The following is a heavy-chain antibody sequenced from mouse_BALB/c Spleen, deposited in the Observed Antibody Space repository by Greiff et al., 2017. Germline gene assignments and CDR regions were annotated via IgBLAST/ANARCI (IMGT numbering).Heavy chain of an antibody. CDR3: ARQEGSDY. Sequence: EVMLVESGGGLVKPGGSLKLSCAASGFTFSSYAMSWVRQTPEKRLEWVATISSGGSYTYYPDSVKGRFTISRDNAKNTLYLQMSSLRSEDTAMYYCARQEGSDYWGQGTTLTVSS. D-gene: IGHD3-2*02. CDR1: GFTFSSYA. CDR2: ISSGGSYT. J-gene: IGHJ2*01. V-gene: IGHV5-9-3*01.